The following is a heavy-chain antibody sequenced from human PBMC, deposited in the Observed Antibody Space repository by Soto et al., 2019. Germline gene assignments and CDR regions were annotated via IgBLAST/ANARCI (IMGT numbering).Heavy chain of an antibody. Sequence: SVKVSCKASGFTFSHHSIHWVRQAPGQRLEWMGWINSDTGYTKYSQKFQARLTITWDSSAKTAYMELSSLQSEDTAVYYCVRGKEAGVWFDPWGQGTLVTVSS. D-gene: IGHD3-10*01. V-gene: IGHV1-3*04. CDR2: INSDTGYT. CDR3: VRGKEAGVWFDP. J-gene: IGHJ5*02. CDR1: GFTFSHHS.